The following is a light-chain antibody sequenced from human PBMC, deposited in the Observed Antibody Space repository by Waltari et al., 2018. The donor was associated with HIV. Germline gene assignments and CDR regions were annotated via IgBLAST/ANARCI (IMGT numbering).Light chain of an antibody. Sequence: EIVLTQSPATLSLSPGERVTLSCRASQTVSSSLAWYQQRPGQAPRILIYDASIRAAGIPARFRGSGSGTDFSLTITSLEPEDFAIYYCHQRSVWPLFTFGQGTKLEIK. V-gene: IGKV3-11*01. CDR2: DAS. CDR1: QTVSSS. J-gene: IGKJ2*01. CDR3: HQRSVWPLFT.